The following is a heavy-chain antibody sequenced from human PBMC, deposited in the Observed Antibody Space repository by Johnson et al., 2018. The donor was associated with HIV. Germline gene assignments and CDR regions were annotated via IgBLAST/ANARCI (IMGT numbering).Heavy chain of an antibody. V-gene: IGHV3-30*03. J-gene: IGHJ3*02. D-gene: IGHD3-16*01. Sequence: VQLVESGGGVVQPGRSLRLSCTASGFTFRSYAMHWVRQAPGKGLEWVALISYDGSKKDYVDSVKGRFIISRDNSKNTVFLHMNSLRAEETAVYYCAREWGEGAFDIWGQGTMVTVSS. CDR2: ISYDGSKK. CDR3: AREWGEGAFDI. CDR1: GFTFRSYA.